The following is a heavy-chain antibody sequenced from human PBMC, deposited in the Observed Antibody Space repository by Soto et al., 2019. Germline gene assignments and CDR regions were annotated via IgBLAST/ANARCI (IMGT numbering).Heavy chain of an antibody. Sequence: GDALKVTCKCSEYRFTTDGTGWVRQIPGKGLEWMGIIYPGDSDTRYSPSFQGQVTISADKSISTAYLQWSSLKASDTAMYYCARLDPPEVGATNYNYYGMDVWGQGTTVTVSS. J-gene: IGHJ6*02. CDR2: IYPGDSDT. V-gene: IGHV5-51*01. CDR1: EYRFTTDG. D-gene: IGHD1-26*01. CDR3: ARLDPPEVGATNYNYYGMDV.